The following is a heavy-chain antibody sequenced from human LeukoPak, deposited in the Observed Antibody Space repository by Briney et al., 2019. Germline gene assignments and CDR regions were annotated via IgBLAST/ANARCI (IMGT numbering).Heavy chain of an antibody. CDR2: INPSGGST. V-gene: IGHV1-46*01. J-gene: IGHJ6*02. D-gene: IGHD6-13*01. CDR3: ARDHKASQGLWYSSSWYHDYYYYGMDV. Sequence: ASVKVSCKASGYTFTSYYMHWVRQAPGQGLEWMGIINPSGGSTSYAQKFQGRVTMTRDTSTSTVYMELSSLRSEDTAVYYCARDHKASQGLWYSSSWYHDYYYYGMDVWGQGTTVTVSS. CDR1: GYTFTSYY.